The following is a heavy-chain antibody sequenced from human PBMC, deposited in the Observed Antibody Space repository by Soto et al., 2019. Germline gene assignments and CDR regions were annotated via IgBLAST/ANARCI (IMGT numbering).Heavy chain of an antibody. D-gene: IGHD3-22*01. CDR1: GDSISSGGYS. CDR3: ARDSRSGYYLDY. J-gene: IGHJ4*02. CDR2: IYHSGGT. V-gene: IGHV4-30-2*01. Sequence: QLQLQESGSGLVKPSQTLSLTCAVSGDSISSGGYSWNWIRQPPGKGLGWIEYIYHSGGTDYNPSLKSRVTITVDSSSTQFSLKLSSVTAADTAVYYCARDSRSGYYLDYWGQGTLVTVSS.